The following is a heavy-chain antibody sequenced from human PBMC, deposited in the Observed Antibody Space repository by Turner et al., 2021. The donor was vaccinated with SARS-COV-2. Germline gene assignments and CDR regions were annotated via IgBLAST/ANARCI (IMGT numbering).Heavy chain of an antibody. J-gene: IGHJ5*02. CDR3: ARAKGPSLYRSYYNPTFFDP. V-gene: IGHV4-34*01. D-gene: IGHD1-26*01. Sequence: QVQLQQWGAGLLKTSETLSLTCDVHGGSFSGFYWTWIRQSPGKGLEWIGEINDSGSTTYNPSLKSRLTISVDTSKNQFSLKLTSVTAADTAVYYCARAKGPSLYRSYYNPTFFDPWGQGILVTASS. CDR2: INDSGST. CDR1: GGSFSGFY.